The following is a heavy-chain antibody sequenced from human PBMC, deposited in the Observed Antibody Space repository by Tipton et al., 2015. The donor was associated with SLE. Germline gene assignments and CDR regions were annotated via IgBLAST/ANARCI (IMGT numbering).Heavy chain of an antibody. CDR3: AKDQGAYYYDSSGYWGGFDY. CDR2: ISGSGGST. V-gene: IGHV3-23*01. Sequence: SLRLSCAASGFTFSSYAMSWVRQAPGKGLEWVSAISGSGGSTYYADSVKGRFTISRDNSKNTLYLQMNSLRAEDTAVYYSAKDQGAYYYDSSGYWGGFDYWGQGTLVTVSS. CDR1: GFTFSSYA. J-gene: IGHJ4*02. D-gene: IGHD3-22*01.